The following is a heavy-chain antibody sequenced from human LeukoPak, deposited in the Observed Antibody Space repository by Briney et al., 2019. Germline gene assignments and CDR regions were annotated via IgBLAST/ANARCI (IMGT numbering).Heavy chain of an antibody. Sequence: ASVKVSCKVSGYTFTDYYIHWVQQAPGKGLEWMGLVDPEDGETIYAEKFQGRVTITADTSTDTAYMELSSLRSEDTAVYYCALVTLDDAFDIWGQGTMVTVSS. V-gene: IGHV1-69-2*01. D-gene: IGHD4-23*01. CDR1: GYTFTDYY. J-gene: IGHJ3*02. CDR3: ALVTLDDAFDI. CDR2: VDPEDGET.